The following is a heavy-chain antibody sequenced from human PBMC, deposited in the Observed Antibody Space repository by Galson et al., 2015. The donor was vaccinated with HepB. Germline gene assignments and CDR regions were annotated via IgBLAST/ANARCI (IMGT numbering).Heavy chain of an antibody. Sequence: SLRLSCAASGFTFSSYSMNWVRQAPGKGLEWVSYISSSSSSTIYYADSVKGRFTISRDNAKNSLYLQMNSLRDKDTAVYYCARGSGYPHGIQHWGQGTLVTVSS. V-gene: IGHV3-48*02. J-gene: IGHJ1*01. CDR2: ISSSSSSTI. CDR3: ARGSGYPHGIQH. D-gene: IGHD3-22*01. CDR1: GFTFSSYS.